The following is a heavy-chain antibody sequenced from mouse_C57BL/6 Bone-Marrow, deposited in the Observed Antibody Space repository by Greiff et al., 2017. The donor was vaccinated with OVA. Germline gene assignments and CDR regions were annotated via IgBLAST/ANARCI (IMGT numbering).Heavy chain of an antibody. CDR3: ARRRWSYFDC. D-gene: IGHD2-3*01. CDR1: GYAFSSSW. CDR2: IYPCDGDT. Sequence: VQLQQPGPELVKPGASVKISCKASGYAFSSSWMNWVKQRPGKGLEWIGRIYPCDGDTNYNGKFKGKATLTADKSSSTAYMQRSSLTSEDSAVYFCARRRWSYFDCWGRDSALTVSS. V-gene: IGHV1-82*01. J-gene: IGHJ2*01.